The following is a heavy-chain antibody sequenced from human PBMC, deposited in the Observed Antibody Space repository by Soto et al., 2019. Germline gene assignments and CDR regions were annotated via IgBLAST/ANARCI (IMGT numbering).Heavy chain of an antibody. V-gene: IGHV3-30-3*01. CDR1: GFTFSSYA. CDR2: ISYDGSNK. Sequence: LRLSCAASGFTFSSYAMHWVRQAPGKGLEWVAVISYDGSNKYYADSVKGRFTISRDNSKNTLYLQMNSLRAEDTAVYYCANGYCSGGSCPYGMDVRGQGTTVTVSS. D-gene: IGHD2-15*01. J-gene: IGHJ6*02. CDR3: ANGYCSGGSCPYGMDV.